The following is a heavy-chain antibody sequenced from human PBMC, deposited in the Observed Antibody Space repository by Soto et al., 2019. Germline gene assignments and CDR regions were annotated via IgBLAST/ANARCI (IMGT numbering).Heavy chain of an antibody. J-gene: IGHJ4*01. Sequence: SETLSLTCSVSGGSMSDNYWSWIRQPPGKGLEWIAWIHYSGHRSSNPSLKSRVTISIDTSRNQFSLKVTSVTAADTAVYYCARGVLHWGQGTLVTVSS. CDR2: IHYSGHR. CDR1: GGSMSDNY. V-gene: IGHV4-59*12. CDR3: ARGVLH.